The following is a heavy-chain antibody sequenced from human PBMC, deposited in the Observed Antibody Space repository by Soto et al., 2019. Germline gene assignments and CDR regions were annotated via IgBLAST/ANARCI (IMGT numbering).Heavy chain of an antibody. CDR3: AREVQVHTPAFVC. Sequence: QVQLVQSGAEMKKPGSSVKVSCQSSGGTFNIYAMNWVRQAPGQGPEWMGDISPMFGAANYAPKFQGRVTITADESTGTSYMQLSSLMSEDTALYFCAREVQVHTPAFVCWGQGTLVTVSS. CDR1: GGTFNIYA. D-gene: IGHD3-10*01. V-gene: IGHV1-69*19. CDR2: ISPMFGAA. J-gene: IGHJ4*02.